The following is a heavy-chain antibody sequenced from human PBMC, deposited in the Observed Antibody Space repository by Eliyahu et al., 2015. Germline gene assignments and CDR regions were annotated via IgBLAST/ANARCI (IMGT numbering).Heavy chain of an antibody. CDR1: GYXFXSYX. CDR3: AFSIAARPTDY. J-gene: IGHJ4*02. V-gene: IGHV1-46*01. D-gene: IGHD6-6*01. Sequence: QVQLVQSVAEVXKPGASVXVSCKASGYXFXSYXXPWVRQAPGQGLEWMGIINPSGGSTSYAQKFQGRVTMTRDTSTSTVYMELSSLRSEDTAVYYCAFSIAARPTDYWGQGTLVTVSS. CDR2: INPSGGST.